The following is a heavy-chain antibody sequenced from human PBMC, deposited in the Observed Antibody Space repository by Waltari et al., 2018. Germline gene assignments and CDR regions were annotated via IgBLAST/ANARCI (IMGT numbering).Heavy chain of an antibody. Sequence: QVQLVQSGAELKKPGSSVTVSCKVSGRSFRHPALTWVRQAPGQGLEWMGGIIPMFGTANYAQKIQDRVTINTDESMTTAYMHLSSLTSDDTAVYYCARGGLYGQQLLESAFEIWGQGTKVTVSS. CDR3: ARGGLYGQQLLESAFEI. CDR1: GRSFRHPA. J-gene: IGHJ3*02. V-gene: IGHV1-69*05. CDR2: IIPMFGTA. D-gene: IGHD6-13*01.